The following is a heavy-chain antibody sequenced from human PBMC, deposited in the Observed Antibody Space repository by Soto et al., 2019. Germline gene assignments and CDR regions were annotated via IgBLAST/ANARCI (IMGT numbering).Heavy chain of an antibody. D-gene: IGHD3-10*01. CDR2: ISSNGGST. J-gene: IGHJ6*02. CDR3: VKEGLGIWFGELDGMDV. Sequence: HPGGSLRLSCSASGFTFSSYAMHWVRQAPGKGLEYVSAISSNGGSTYYADSVKGRFTISRDNSKNTLYLQMSSLRAEDTAVYYCVKEGLGIWFGELDGMDVWGQGTTVTVSS. CDR1: GFTFSSYA. V-gene: IGHV3-64D*06.